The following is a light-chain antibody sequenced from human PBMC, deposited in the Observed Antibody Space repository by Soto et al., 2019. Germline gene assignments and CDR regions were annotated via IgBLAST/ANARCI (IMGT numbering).Light chain of an antibody. CDR3: CSSGGSPTYV. CDR2: EVN. Sequence: QSALTQPPSASGSPGQSVTISCTGTSSDVGRYKLVSWYQQHPGKAPKLMIFEVNQRPSGVSIRFSGSKSGNTASLTLSGLQVEDEADYYCCSSGGSPTYVFGTGTKVTVL. J-gene: IGLJ1*01. V-gene: IGLV2-23*02. CDR1: SSDVGRYKL.